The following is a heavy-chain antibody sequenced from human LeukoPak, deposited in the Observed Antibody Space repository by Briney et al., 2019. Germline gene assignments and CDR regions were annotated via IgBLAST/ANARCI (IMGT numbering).Heavy chain of an antibody. D-gene: IGHD6-13*01. V-gene: IGHV4-30-2*01. CDR1: GDSINSGGSY. J-gene: IGHJ4*02. CDR3: ARGIAAAGEVDY. CDR2: IYYTGST. Sequence: SETLSLTCTVSGDSINSGGSYWTCIRQPPGKGLEWIGYIYYTGSTYYTPSLKSRVTISVDRSKNQFSLELRSLTAAETAVYYCARGIAAAGEVDYWGQGTLVTVSS.